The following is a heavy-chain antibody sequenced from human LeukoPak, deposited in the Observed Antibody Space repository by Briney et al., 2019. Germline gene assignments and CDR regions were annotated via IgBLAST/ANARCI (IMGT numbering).Heavy chain of an antibody. V-gene: IGHV4-39*01. CDR1: GGSISRSRYY. Sequence: SETLSLTCTVSGGSISRSRYYWGWIRQPPGKGLEWIGSIYYGGSTYYSPSLKSRVTISVDTSKNQFSLKLTSVTAADTAVYYCARVHYGSGSLYYYYYYMDAWGNGTTVTISS. CDR3: ARVHYGSGSLYYYYYYMDA. J-gene: IGHJ6*03. CDR2: IYYGGST. D-gene: IGHD3-10*01.